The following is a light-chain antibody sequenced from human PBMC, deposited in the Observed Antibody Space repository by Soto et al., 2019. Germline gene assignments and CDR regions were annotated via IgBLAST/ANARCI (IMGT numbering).Light chain of an antibody. CDR2: KDN. CDR3: QTADNSGTFLL. Sequence: SYELTQPPSMSVSPGQTARITCSGDPLTRQYVYWYQQKPGQAPLLVIYKDNERPSGIPERFSGSTSGTTGTLTISGVRAEDEAYYYCQTADNSGTFLLFAGGTQLTVL. CDR1: PLTRQY. J-gene: IGLJ3*02. V-gene: IGLV3-25*02.